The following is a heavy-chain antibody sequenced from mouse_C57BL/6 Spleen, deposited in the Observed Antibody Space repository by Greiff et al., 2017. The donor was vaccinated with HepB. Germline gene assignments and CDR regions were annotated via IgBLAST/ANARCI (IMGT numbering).Heavy chain of an antibody. J-gene: IGHJ2*01. D-gene: IGHD3-1*01. CDR1: GYTFTSYW. Sequence: QVQLQQPGAELVRPGTSVKLSCKASGYTFTSYWMHWVKQRPGQGLEWIGVIDPSDSYTNYNQKFKGKATLTVDTSSSTAYMQLSSLTSEDSAVYYCARSLGSEDYWGQGTTLTVSS. V-gene: IGHV1-59*01. CDR2: IDPSDSYT. CDR3: ARSLGSEDY.